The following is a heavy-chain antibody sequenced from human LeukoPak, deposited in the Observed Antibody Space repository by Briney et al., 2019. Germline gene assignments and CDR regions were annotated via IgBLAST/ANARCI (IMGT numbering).Heavy chain of an antibody. D-gene: IGHD3-10*01. CDR1: GDSVPSNSVA. CDR3: AREGSGIPGHFDY. Sequence: SQTLSLTCDIFGDSVPSNSVAWNWIRQSPSRGLEWLGRTYYRSKWYNQYAVSMKSRITVNPDTSKNQVSLQLNSVTPEDTAVYYCAREGSGIPGHFDYWGQGTLVTVSS. V-gene: IGHV6-1*01. CDR2: TYYRSKWYN. J-gene: IGHJ4*02.